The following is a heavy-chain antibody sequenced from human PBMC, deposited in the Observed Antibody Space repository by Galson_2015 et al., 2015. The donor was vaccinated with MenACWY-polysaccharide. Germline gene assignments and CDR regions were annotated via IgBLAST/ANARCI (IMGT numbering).Heavy chain of an antibody. CDR2: ISDSGGRT. V-gene: IGHV3-23*01. CDR3: ASEDAYFYGVDV. CDR1: GFTFSTYP. J-gene: IGHJ6*02. Sequence: SLRLSCAASGFTFSTYPMSWARQAPGKGLEWVSRISDSGGRTFYADSVKGRFTISRDNSKNILYLQMNSLRVDDAAVYYCASEDAYFYGVDVSGRATAVTVSS.